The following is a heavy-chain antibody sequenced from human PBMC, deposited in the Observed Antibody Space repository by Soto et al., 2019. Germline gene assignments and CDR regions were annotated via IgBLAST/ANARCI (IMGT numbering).Heavy chain of an antibody. Sequence: QITLKESGPPLVKPTQTLTLTCTFSGFSLTTSGVGVGWIRQPPGKALEWLALIYWDDDKRYSPSWKSRLTITKDTSKNQVIRTKTNMDPADTATYFCPHRTTTVTWWFDPWGQGTLVTVSS. D-gene: IGHD4-17*01. CDR1: GFSLTTSGVG. CDR2: IYWDDDK. J-gene: IGHJ5*02. V-gene: IGHV2-5*02. CDR3: PHRTTTVTWWFDP.